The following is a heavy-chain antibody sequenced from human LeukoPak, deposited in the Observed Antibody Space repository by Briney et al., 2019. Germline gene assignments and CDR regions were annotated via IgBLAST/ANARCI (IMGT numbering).Heavy chain of an antibody. CDR1: GFTFSSYW. CDR3: LHYFDY. Sequence: GGSLRLSCAASGFTFSSYWMSWVRQAPGKGLEWVAVISYDGSNKYYADSVKGRFTISRDNSKNTLYLQMNSLRAEDTAVYYCLHYFDYWGQGTLVTVSS. J-gene: IGHJ4*02. CDR2: ISYDGSNK. V-gene: IGHV3-30-3*01.